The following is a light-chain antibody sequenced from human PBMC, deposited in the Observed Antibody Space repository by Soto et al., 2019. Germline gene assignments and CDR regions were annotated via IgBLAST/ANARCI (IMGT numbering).Light chain of an antibody. CDR3: CSYTSSNTLV. V-gene: IGLV2-23*01. J-gene: IGLJ2*01. CDR1: TSDVGTYKL. Sequence: QSALTQPASVSGSPGQSITISCTGTTSDVGTYKLVSWYQKLPGKAPKLLIYEDNERPSGVSDRFSGSKSGNTASLTIAGLQAEDEADYFCCSYTSSNTLVFGGGTKVTVL. CDR2: EDN.